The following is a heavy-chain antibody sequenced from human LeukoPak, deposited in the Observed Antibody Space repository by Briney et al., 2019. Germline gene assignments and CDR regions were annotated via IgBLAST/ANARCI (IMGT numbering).Heavy chain of an antibody. Sequence: SETLSLTCTVSGGSISSYYWSWIRQPPGKGLEWIGYIYYSGSTNYNPSLKSRVTISVDTSKNQFSLKLSSVTAADTAVYYCARHPGPPAVAGTFDYWGQGTLVTVSS. J-gene: IGHJ4*02. CDR3: ARHPGPPAVAGTFDY. V-gene: IGHV4-59*08. CDR1: GGSISSYY. D-gene: IGHD6-19*01. CDR2: IYYSGST.